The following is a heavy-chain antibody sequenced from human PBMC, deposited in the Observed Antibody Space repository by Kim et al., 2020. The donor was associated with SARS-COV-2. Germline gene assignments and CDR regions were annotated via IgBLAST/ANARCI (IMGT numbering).Heavy chain of an antibody. J-gene: IGHJ4*02. V-gene: IGHV3-21*01. Sequence: VKGRFTISRVNAKNSLYLQMNSLRAEDTAVYYCARVAYYYDSSGYYHLDYWGQGTLVTVSS. CDR3: ARVAYYYDSSGYYHLDY. D-gene: IGHD3-22*01.